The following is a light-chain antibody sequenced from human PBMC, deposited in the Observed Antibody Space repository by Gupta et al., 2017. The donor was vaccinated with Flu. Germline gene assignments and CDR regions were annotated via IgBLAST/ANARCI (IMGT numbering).Light chain of an antibody. J-gene: IGKJ1*01. CDR3: QQYLTTPWT. Sequence: DNVMTQSPDSLAVSLGERATINCKSSQSVLYSPNNRNYLAWYQQKPGQPPRLLIYWASTRESGVPDRFSGSGSGTDFTLTISSLQAEDVAVYYCQQYLTTPWTSGQGTKVEIK. CDR2: WAS. V-gene: IGKV4-1*01. CDR1: QSVLYSPNNRNY.